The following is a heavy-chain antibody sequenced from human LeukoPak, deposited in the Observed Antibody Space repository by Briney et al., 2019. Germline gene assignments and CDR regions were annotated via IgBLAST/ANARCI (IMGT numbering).Heavy chain of an antibody. CDR2: IDKTTYPT. Sequence: QTGGSLRLSCAASEFTFSDYGMGWVRQAPGKGLEWVSTIDKTTYPTFYGDSVKGRFTISRDNSKNTLYLQMNSLRTEDTAVYFCAKYEGATIPGWYNDFWGQGILVTVSS. J-gene: IGHJ4*02. CDR1: EFTFSDYG. V-gene: IGHV3-23*05. D-gene: IGHD6-19*01. CDR3: AKYEGATIPGWYNDF.